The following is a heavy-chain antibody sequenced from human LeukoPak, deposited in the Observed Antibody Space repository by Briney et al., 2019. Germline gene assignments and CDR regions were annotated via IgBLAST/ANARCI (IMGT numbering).Heavy chain of an antibody. D-gene: IGHD3-10*01. CDR2: IYYSGST. Sequence: PSETLSLTCTVSGGSISSSSYYWGWIRQPPGKGLEWIGGIYYSGSTYYNPSLKSRVTISVDTSKNQFSLKLSSVTAADTAVYYCASLTMGRGVPRGPYWGQGTLVTVSS. J-gene: IGHJ4*02. CDR3: ASLTMGRGVPRGPY. CDR1: GGSISSSSYY. V-gene: IGHV4-39*01.